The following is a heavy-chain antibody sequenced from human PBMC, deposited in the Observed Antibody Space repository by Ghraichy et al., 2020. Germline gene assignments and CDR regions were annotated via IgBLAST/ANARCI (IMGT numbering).Heavy chain of an antibody. D-gene: IGHD6-19*01. CDR2: ISSSSSTT. CDR3: ARADSVALAGY. V-gene: IGHV3-48*02. J-gene: IGHJ4*02. CDR1: GFTFSSYS. Sequence: LSLTCAASGFTFSSYSMNWVRQTPGKGLEWISYISSSSSTTFYADSVKGRFTTSRDNAKNSVYLQMNSLRDDDTAVYYCARADSVALAGYWGQGTLVTVSS.